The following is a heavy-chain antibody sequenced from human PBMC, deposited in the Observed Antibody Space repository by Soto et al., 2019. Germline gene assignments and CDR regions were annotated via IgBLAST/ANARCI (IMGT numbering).Heavy chain of an antibody. J-gene: IGHJ4*02. CDR2: IYYSGST. Sequence: SATLSLTCTVSGGSISSSSYYWGWIRQPPGKGLEWIGSIYYSGSTYYNPSLKSRVTISVDTSKNQFSLKLSSVTAADTAVYYCARRIVVGELLDYWGQGTLVTVSS. CDR1: GGSISSSSYY. CDR3: ARRIVVGELLDY. V-gene: IGHV4-39*01. D-gene: IGHD3-10*01.